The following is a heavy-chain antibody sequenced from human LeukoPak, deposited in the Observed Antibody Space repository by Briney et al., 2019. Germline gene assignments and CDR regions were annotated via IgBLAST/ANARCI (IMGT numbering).Heavy chain of an antibody. CDR3: AKDPEL. D-gene: IGHD1-14*01. Sequence: PGGSLRLSCAASGLTLSTYGMGWVRQAPGKGLEWVSAISESGRSTYYADSVKGRFTIPRDNSENTLGLQLNSLRAEDTAVYYCAKDPELWGRGTLVTVSS. V-gene: IGHV3-23*01. CDR2: ISESGRST. J-gene: IGHJ4*02. CDR1: GLTLSTYG.